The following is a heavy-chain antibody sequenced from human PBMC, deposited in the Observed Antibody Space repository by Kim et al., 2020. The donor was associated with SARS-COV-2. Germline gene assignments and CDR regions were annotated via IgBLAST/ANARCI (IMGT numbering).Heavy chain of an antibody. Sequence: SETLSLTCTVSGSSISSYYWSWIRQPPGRGLEWIGYIYYSGSTNCNPSLKSRVTISVDSSKNQLSLKLSSVTAADTAVYYCASGRHGYITFDSWGQGTLVTVSS. J-gene: IGHJ4*02. CDR2: IYYSGST. V-gene: IGHV4-59*01. CDR1: GSSISSYY. D-gene: IGHD5-12*01. CDR3: ASGRHGYITFDS.